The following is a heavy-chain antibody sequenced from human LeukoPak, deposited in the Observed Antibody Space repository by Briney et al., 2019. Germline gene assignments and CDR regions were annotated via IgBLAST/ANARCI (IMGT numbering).Heavy chain of an antibody. CDR3: ARDLYYYDSSGYHGFDY. V-gene: IGHV3-30*03. D-gene: IGHD3-22*01. CDR2: ISYDGSNK. CDR1: GFTFSSYW. J-gene: IGHJ4*02. Sequence: GGSLRLSCAASGFTFSSYWMSWIRQAPGKGLEWVAVISYDGSNKYYADSVKGRFTISRDNSKNTLYLQMNSLRAEDTAVYYCARDLYYYDSSGYHGFDYWGQGTLVTVSS.